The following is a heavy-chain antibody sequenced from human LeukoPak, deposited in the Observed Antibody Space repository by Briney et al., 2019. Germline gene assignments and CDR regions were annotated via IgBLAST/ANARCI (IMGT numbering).Heavy chain of an antibody. CDR1: EFTFSDYF. Sequence: GGSLRLSCAASEFTFSDYFMTWIRQAPGKGLEWVSSISNSGTTIYYADPVKGRFTISRDNAKNSLFLLMNSLRAEDTAVYYCARDSGPQWELPEDSDYWGQGTLVTVSS. D-gene: IGHD1-26*01. V-gene: IGHV3-11*04. J-gene: IGHJ4*02. CDR2: ISNSGTTI. CDR3: ARDSGPQWELPEDSDY.